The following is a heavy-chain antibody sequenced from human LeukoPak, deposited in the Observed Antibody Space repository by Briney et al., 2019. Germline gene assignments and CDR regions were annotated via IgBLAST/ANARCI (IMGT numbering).Heavy chain of an antibody. CDR3: ARHKINYYGSGSYLYNWFDP. Sequence: TSGTLSLTCAVSGGSISSSNWWSWVRQPPGKGLEWIGEIYHSGSTNYNPSLKSRVTISVDTSKNQFSLKLSSVTAADTAVYYCARHKINYYGSGSYLYNWFDPWGQGTLVTVSS. CDR2: IYHSGST. D-gene: IGHD3-10*01. CDR1: GGSISSSNW. V-gene: IGHV4-4*02. J-gene: IGHJ5*02.